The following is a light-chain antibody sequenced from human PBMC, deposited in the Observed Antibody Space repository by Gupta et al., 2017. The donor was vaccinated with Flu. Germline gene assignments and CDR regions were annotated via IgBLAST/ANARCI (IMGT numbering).Light chain of an antibody. CDR2: AVS. Sequence: GDRVTLTCRASQDIRNYLVWFQQKPGKAPESLIFAVSSLQSGVPSRFSGSGSVTDFTLTISSLQPEDFAVYYCQQYDSFPLTLGGGTKVEI. CDR1: QDIRNY. CDR3: QQYDSFPLT. J-gene: IGKJ4*01. V-gene: IGKV1-16*01.